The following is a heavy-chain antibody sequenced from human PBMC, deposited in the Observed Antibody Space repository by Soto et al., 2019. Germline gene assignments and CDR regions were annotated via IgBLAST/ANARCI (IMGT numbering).Heavy chain of an antibody. CDR1: AGSFSGYY. CDR2: INHSGST. Sequence: QVQLQQWGAGLLKPSETLSLTCAVYAGSFSGYYWSWIRQPPGKGLEWIGEINHSGSTNYNPSLKSRVTISVDTSKNQFSLKLSSVTAADTAVYYCARKGVGDTIDYWGQGPLVTVSS. D-gene: IGHD1-26*01. V-gene: IGHV4-34*01. CDR3: ARKGVGDTIDY. J-gene: IGHJ4*02.